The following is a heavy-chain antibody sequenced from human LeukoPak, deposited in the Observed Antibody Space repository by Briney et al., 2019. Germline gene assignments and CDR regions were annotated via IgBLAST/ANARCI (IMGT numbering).Heavy chain of an antibody. V-gene: IGHV3-33*01. D-gene: IGHD3-22*01. Sequence: GGSLRLSCAASGFTFSTYGMHWVRQAPGKGLEWVAVLRYDGSNKYYADSVKGRFTISRDNSKNTVYLQMNSLRAEDTAVYYCARDSPLYYDTSGYSYYLDYWGQGTLVTVSS. CDR2: LRYDGSNK. J-gene: IGHJ4*02. CDR1: GFTFSTYG. CDR3: ARDSPLYYDTSGYSYYLDY.